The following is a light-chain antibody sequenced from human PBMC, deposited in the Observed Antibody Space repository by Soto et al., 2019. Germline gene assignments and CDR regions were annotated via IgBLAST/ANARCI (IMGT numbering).Light chain of an antibody. CDR2: GAS. V-gene: IGKV3-20*01. Sequence: EIAVTQSPGTLSLSPGERATLSCRASQSVTANYLAWYQQKPCQAPRLLIYGASIGATGIPDRFSGSGSGTDFNLTISRLEPEDFAVYYCLQYGVPLWTFGQGTKVEIK. CDR3: LQYGVPLWT. CDR1: QSVTANY. J-gene: IGKJ1*01.